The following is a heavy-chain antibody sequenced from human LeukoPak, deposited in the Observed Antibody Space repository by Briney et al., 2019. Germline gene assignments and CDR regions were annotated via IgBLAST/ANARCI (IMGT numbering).Heavy chain of an antibody. J-gene: IGHJ6*02. CDR2: IYSGGST. Sequence: GGSLRLSCAASGFTVSSNYMSWVRQAPGKGLEWVSVIYSGGSTYYADSVKGRFTISRDNSKNTLYLQMNSLSAEDTAVYYCARKSIWDRDYYYGMDVWGQGTTVTVSS. D-gene: IGHD1-26*01. CDR3: ARKSIWDRDYYYGMDV. CDR1: GFTVSSNY. V-gene: IGHV3-66*01.